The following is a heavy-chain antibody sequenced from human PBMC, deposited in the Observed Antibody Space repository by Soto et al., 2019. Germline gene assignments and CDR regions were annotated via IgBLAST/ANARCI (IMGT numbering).Heavy chain of an antibody. CDR1: GYTFTGCY. CDR3: ARAQLFDY. D-gene: IGHD1-1*01. Sequence: EASVKVSCKASGYTFTGCYIHWVRQAPGQGLEWMGWINPNSGGTNYAQKFQGRVTMTRDTSISTAYMELSRLRSDDTAVYYCARAQLFDYWGQGTLVTVSS. CDR2: INPNSGGT. V-gene: IGHV1-2*02. J-gene: IGHJ4*02.